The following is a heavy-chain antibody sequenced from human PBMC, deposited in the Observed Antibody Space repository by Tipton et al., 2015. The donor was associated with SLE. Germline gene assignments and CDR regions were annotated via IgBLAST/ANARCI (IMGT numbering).Heavy chain of an antibody. J-gene: IGHJ3*02. CDR3: ARLLRGYSYGWNAFDI. D-gene: IGHD5-18*01. Sequence: TLSLTCTVSGGSLNSYYWNWIRQPPGKGLEWIGSIYYSGSTYYSPSLKSRVTMSVDTSKNQFSLKLSSVTAADTAVYYCARLLRGYSYGWNAFDIWGQGTMVTVSS. CDR1: GGSLNSYY. CDR2: IYYSGST. V-gene: IGHV4-39*01.